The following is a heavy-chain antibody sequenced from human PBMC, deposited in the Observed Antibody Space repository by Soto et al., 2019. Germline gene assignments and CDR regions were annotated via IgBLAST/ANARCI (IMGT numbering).Heavy chain of an antibody. CDR2: VSQSGIA. CDR1: GASISGDDYS. CDR3: ARGDYGGIFDF. D-gene: IGHD4-17*01. J-gene: IGHJ4*02. Sequence: QLQLQESGSGLVKPSQTLSLTCAVSGASISGDDYSWRWSWIRQPPGKGLEWIGHVSQSGIAYHIPSLKSRVTISVHKSKNEFSLELTSVTAAATAVYYCARGDYGGIFDFWGQGTLVTVSS. V-gene: IGHV4-30-2*01.